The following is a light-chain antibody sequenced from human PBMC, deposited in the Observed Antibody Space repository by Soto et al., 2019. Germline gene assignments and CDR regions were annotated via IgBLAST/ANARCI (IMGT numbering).Light chain of an antibody. J-gene: IGLJ1*01. CDR2: GNS. CDR1: SSNIGAGYD. V-gene: IGLV1-40*01. CDR3: GSYTSRRTYV. Sequence: QSVLTQPPSVSGAPGQRVTISCTGSSSNIGAGYDVHWYQQLPGTAPKLLIYGNSNRPSGVPDRFSGSKSGTSASLAITGLQAEDEADYYCGSYTSRRTYVFGTGTKLTVL.